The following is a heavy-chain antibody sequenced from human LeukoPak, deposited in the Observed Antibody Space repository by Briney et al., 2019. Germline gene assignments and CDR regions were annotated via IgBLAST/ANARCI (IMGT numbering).Heavy chain of an antibody. CDR3: ATSIAVAGMRWFDP. CDR2: FDPEDGET. D-gene: IGHD6-19*01. J-gene: IGHJ5*02. CDR1: GYTLTELS. Sequence: ASVKVSCKVSGYTLTELSMHWVRQAPGKGLEWMGGFDPEDGETIYAQKFQGRVTTTEDTSTDTAYMELSSLRSEDTAVYYCATSIAVAGMRWFDPWGQGTLVTVSS. V-gene: IGHV1-24*01.